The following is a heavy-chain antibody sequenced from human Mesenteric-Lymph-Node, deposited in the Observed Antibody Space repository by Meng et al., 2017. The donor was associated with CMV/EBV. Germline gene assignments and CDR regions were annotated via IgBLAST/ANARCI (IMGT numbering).Heavy chain of an antibody. CDR1: GYTFTNYD. Sequence: ASVKVSCKAFGYTFTNYDIKWVRQAPGQGLEWMGWISGYNGNTNYAQKFQGRVTMTTDTSTNTAYMELRSLRSDDTAVYYCAMGGVVVVPAAIGNWFDPWGQGTLVTVSS. D-gene: IGHD2-2*01. CDR3: AMGGVVVVPAAIGNWFDP. V-gene: IGHV1-18*01. J-gene: IGHJ5*02. CDR2: ISGYNGNT.